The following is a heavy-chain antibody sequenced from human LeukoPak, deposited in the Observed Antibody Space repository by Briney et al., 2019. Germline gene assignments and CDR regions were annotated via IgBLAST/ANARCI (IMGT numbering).Heavy chain of an antibody. V-gene: IGHV4-59*01. CDR1: GGSMSNYY. Sequence: SETLSLTCTVSGGSMSNYYWSWIRQPPGKGLEWIGYIHYSGSTNYNPPLKSRVTISVDTSKNQFSLKLSSVTAADTAVYYCARDSGSGYDSSGGAFDIWGQGTMVTVSS. CDR3: ARDSGSGYDSSGGAFDI. J-gene: IGHJ3*02. D-gene: IGHD3-22*01. CDR2: IHYSGST.